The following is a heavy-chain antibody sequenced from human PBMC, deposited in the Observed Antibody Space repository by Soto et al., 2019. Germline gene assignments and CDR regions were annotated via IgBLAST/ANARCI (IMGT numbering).Heavy chain of an antibody. V-gene: IGHV3-30*18. D-gene: IGHD3-22*01. J-gene: IGHJ4*02. CDR3: AKDYFYDSGGYYGPLDH. CDR1: GFHFSLFG. CDR2: KSFDGSNT. Sequence: GSLRLSCAASGFHFSLFGMHWVRQVPGKGLEWVAVKSFDGSNTHYADSVNGRLLISRDNFKEMLYLQMNSLRPEDTAVYFCAKDYFYDSGGYYGPLDHWGQGT.